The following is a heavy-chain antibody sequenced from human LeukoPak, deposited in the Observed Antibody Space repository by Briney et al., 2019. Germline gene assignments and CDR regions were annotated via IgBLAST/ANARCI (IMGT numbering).Heavy chain of an antibody. CDR3: ARDRAVAGTGYYYYGMDV. Sequence: SQTLSLTCAVSGGSISSGGYYWSWIRQHPGKGLEWIGYIYYSGSTYYNPSLKSRVTISVDTSKNQFSLKLSSVTAADTAVYYCARDRAVAGTGYYYYGMDVWGQGTTVTVSS. CDR1: GGSISSGGYY. V-gene: IGHV4-31*11. D-gene: IGHD6-19*01. CDR2: IYYSGST. J-gene: IGHJ6*02.